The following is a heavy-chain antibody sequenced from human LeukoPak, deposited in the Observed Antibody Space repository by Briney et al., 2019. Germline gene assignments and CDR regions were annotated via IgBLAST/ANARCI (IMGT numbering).Heavy chain of an antibody. D-gene: IGHD5-12*01. CDR3: ARLSYSGYAYPDY. CDR1: GGSISSYY. Sequence: SETLSLTCTVSGGSISSYYWSWIRQPPGKGLEWIGYIYYSGSTNYNPSLKSRVTISVDTSKNQFSLKLSSVTAADTAVYYCARLSYSGYAYPDYWGQGTLVTVSS. J-gene: IGHJ4*02. V-gene: IGHV4-59*08. CDR2: IYYSGST.